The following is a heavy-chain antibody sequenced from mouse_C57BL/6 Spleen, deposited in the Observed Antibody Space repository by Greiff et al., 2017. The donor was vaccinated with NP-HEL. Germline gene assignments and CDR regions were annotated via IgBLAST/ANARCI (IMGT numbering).Heavy chain of an antibody. D-gene: IGHD4-1*02. CDR2: IYPGGGYT. CDR1: GYTFTNYW. J-gene: IGHJ1*03. CDR3: ARATGGYWYFDV. Sequence: QVQLKQSGAELVRPGTSVKMSCKASGYTFTNYWIGWAKQRPGHGLEWIGDIYPGGGYTNYNEKFKGKATLTADKSSSTAYMQFSSLTSEDSAIYYCARATGGYWYFDVWGTGTTVTVSS. V-gene: IGHV1-63*01.